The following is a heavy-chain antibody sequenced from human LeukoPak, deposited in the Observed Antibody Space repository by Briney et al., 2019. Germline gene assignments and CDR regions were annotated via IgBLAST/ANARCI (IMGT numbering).Heavy chain of an antibody. CDR2: ISGSGGST. V-gene: IGHV3-23*01. CDR3: ANNGRSWIQLWFDY. D-gene: IGHD5-18*01. CDR1: GFTFSSYA. Sequence: PGGSLRLSCAASGFTFSSYAMSWVRQAPGKGLEWVSAISGSGGSTYYADSVKGRFTISRDNSKNTLYLQMNSLRAEDTAVYYCANNGRSWIQLWFDYWGQGTLVTVSS. J-gene: IGHJ4*02.